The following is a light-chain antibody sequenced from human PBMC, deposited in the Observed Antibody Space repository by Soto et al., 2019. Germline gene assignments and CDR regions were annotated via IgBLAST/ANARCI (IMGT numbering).Light chain of an antibody. V-gene: IGKV3-20*01. CDR1: QSVSGSH. CDR3: HQDGYLPPLS. CDR2: ETS. Sequence: EIVLTQSPVTLSLSPGERATLSCRASQSVSGSHLAWYQQRPGQAPRLLIYETSTRASGIPDRFSGSWSGTDFTLTISRLVPEDFALYFCHQDGYLPPLSFGGGTKVDLK. J-gene: IGKJ4*01.